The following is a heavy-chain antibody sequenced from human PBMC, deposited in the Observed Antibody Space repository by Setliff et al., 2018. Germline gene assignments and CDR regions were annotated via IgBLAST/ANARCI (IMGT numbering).Heavy chain of an antibody. CDR2: ISSSSSHI. V-gene: IGHV3-21*01. D-gene: IGHD3-10*01. CDR1: GGSISSSS. Sequence: ETLSLTCTVSGGSISSSSYYWGWIRQPPGKGLEWVSSISSSSSHIYYADSMKGRFTISRDNAKNSLYLQLNSLRAEDTAVYYCARAKGTTMATQYFDYWGQGTLITVSS. J-gene: IGHJ4*02. CDR3: ARAKGTTMATQYFDY.